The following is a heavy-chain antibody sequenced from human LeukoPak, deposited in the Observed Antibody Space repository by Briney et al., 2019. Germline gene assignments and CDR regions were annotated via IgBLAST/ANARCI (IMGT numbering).Heavy chain of an antibody. CDR1: GASIFSGNW. CDR3: ARPRLRGGNSWLDI. V-gene: IGHV4-4*02. J-gene: IGHJ3*02. D-gene: IGHD4-23*01. Sequence: PSGTLSLTCAVSGASIFSGNWWSWVRQPPGKGLEWIGEINHSGSTNYNPSLKSRVTISVDTSKNQFSLKLSSVTAADTAVYYCARPRLRGGNSWLDIWGQGTMVTVSS. CDR2: INHSGST.